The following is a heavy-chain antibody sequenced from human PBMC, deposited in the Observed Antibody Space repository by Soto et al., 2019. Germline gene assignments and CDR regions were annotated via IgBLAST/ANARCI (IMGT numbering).Heavy chain of an antibody. D-gene: IGHD3-9*01. CDR3: ARDGADILTGYYYYYGMDV. V-gene: IGHV3-21*01. CDR2: ISSSSSYI. J-gene: IGHJ6*02. Sequence: EVQLVESGGGMVKPGGSLRLSCAASGFTFSSYSMNWVRQAPGKGREWVSSISSSSSYIYYADSVKGRFTISRDNAKNSLYLQMNSLRAEDTAVYYCARDGADILTGYYYYYGMDVWGQGTTVTVSS. CDR1: GFTFSSYS.